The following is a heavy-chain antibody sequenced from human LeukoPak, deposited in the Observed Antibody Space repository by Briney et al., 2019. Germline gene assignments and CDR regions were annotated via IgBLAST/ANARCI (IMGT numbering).Heavy chain of an antibody. Sequence: GGSLRLSCAASGFTFDDYAMHWVRQAPGKGLEWVSGISWNSGSIGYADSVKGRFTISRDNAKNSLYLQVNSLRAEDTAVYYCAKAKSYYSNYDYWGQGTLVTVSS. V-gene: IGHV3-9*01. CDR3: AKAKSYYSNYDY. D-gene: IGHD4-11*01. CDR2: ISWNSGSI. CDR1: GFTFDDYA. J-gene: IGHJ4*02.